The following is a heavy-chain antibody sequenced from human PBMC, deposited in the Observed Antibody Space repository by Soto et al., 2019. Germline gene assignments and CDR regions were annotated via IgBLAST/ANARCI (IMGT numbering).Heavy chain of an antibody. Sequence: SETLSLTCAVYGGSFSGYYWSWIRQPPGKGLEWIGEINHSGSTNYNPSLKSRVTISVDTSKNQFSLKLSSVTAADTAVYYCACYGGLRGRVGYWGQGTLVTVSS. V-gene: IGHV4-34*01. CDR3: ACYGGLRGRVGY. CDR2: INHSGST. CDR1: GGSFSGYY. J-gene: IGHJ4*02. D-gene: IGHD5-12*01.